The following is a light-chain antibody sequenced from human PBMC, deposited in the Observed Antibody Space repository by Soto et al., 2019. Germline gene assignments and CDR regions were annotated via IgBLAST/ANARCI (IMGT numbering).Light chain of an antibody. V-gene: IGKV3-20*01. Sequence: IVWPQSPGTLSLSPGERATLSCRASQSVSSNYLAWYHQKPGQAPRLLIYGASSRATGIPDRFSGSGSGTEFTLTISSLQPDDFATYYCQHYNSYSEAFGQRTKVDIK. CDR2: GAS. J-gene: IGKJ1*01. CDR1: QSVSSNY. CDR3: QHYNSYSEA.